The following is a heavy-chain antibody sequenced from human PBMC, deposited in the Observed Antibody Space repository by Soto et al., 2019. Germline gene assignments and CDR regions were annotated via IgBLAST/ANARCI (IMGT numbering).Heavy chain of an antibody. CDR2: IYRTGST. CDR1: GGSFTSNNW. CDR3: ASRDPGTSVDY. D-gene: IGHD1-7*01. V-gene: IGHV4-4*02. J-gene: IGHJ4*02. Sequence: TLSFPCAVSGGSFTSNNWWTSVRQPPGQGLEWIGEIYRTGSTNYNPSPKSRLTISLDKSENQFSLKVTPLTAADTAVYYCASRDPGTSVDYWGQGTLVTVSS.